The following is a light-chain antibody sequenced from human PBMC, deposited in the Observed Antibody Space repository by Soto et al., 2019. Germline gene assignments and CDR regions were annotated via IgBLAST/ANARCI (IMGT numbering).Light chain of an antibody. CDR2: AAS. CDR1: QSISSY. V-gene: IGKV1-39*01. J-gene: IGKJ1*01. CDR3: QQSYSTPT. Sequence: DIQMTQSPSYLSPSVGDRVTITCRASQSISSYLNWYQQKPGKAPKLLIYAASSLQSGVPSRFSGSGSGTDFTLTISSLQPEDFATYYCQQSYSTPTVGQGTKVDIK.